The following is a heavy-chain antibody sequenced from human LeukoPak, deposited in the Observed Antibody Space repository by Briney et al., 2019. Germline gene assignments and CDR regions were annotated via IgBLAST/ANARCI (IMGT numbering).Heavy chain of an antibody. J-gene: IGHJ4*02. V-gene: IGHV3-30*04. CDR3: ARGGDIVVEPAAIVLDY. Sequence: GGSLRLSCAASGFTFSSYAMHWVRQAPGKGLEWVAVISYDGSNKYYADSVKGRFTISRDNSKNTLYLQMNSLRAEDTAVYYCARGGDIVVEPAAIVLDYWGQGTLVTVSS. D-gene: IGHD2-2*01. CDR2: ISYDGSNK. CDR1: GFTFSSYA.